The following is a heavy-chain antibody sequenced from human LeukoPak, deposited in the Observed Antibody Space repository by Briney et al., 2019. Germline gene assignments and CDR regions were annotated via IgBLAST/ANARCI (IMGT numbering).Heavy chain of an antibody. V-gene: IGHV1-69*06. CDR2: IIPIFGTA. J-gene: IGHJ5*02. CDR1: RGTFSSYA. CDR3: ARLELWFGELYRFDP. Sequence: ASVKVSCKASRGTFSSYAISWVRQAPGQGLEWMGGIIPIFGTANYAQKFQGRVTITADKSTSTAYMELSSLRSEDTAVYYCARLELWFGELYRFDPWGQGTLVTVSS. D-gene: IGHD3-10*01.